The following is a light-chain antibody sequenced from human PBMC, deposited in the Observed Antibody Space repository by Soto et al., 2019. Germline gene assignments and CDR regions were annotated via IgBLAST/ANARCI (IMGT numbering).Light chain of an antibody. CDR1: SSNIGSEYD. CDR2: GNN. CDR3: QSYDSTLSGSEVV. J-gene: IGLJ2*01. V-gene: IGLV1-40*01. Sequence: QSVLTQPPSVSGAPGQRVTISCTGSSSNIGSEYDVHGYQQLPGTAPKLLIYGNNNRPSGVPDRFSGSKSGTSASLAITGLQGEDEAEYYCQSYDSTLSGSEVVFGGGTKLTVL.